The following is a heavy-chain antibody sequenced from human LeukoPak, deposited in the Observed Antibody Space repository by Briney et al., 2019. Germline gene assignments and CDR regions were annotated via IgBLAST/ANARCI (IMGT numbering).Heavy chain of an antibody. V-gene: IGHV3-33*03. CDR1: GFTFSSFG. CDR2: AWYGGTASD. J-gene: IGHJ2*01. D-gene: IGHD4/OR15-4a*01. CDR3: AKDVDSGGFHWYFDL. Sequence: PGGSLRLSCTGSGFTFSSFGMHWVRQAPGKGLEWLAVAWYGGTASDYYADSVKGRFTISRDNSKNMFYLQMSSLRAEDTAVYYCAKDVDSGGFHWYFDLWGRGTLVTVSS.